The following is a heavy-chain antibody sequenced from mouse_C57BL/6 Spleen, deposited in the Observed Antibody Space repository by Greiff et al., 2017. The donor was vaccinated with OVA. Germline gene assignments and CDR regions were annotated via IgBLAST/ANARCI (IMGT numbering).Heavy chain of an antibody. CDR3: ARSGIMIRVYFDV. V-gene: IGHV1-54*01. J-gene: IGHJ1*03. D-gene: IGHD2-4*01. CDR2: INPGSGGT. Sequence: VQLQQSGAELVRPGTSVKVSCKASGYAFTNYLIEWVKQRPGQGLEWIGVINPGSGGTNYNEKFKGKATLTADKSSSTAYMQLSSLTSEYSAVYFCARSGIMIRVYFDVWGTGTTVTVSS. CDR1: GYAFTNYL.